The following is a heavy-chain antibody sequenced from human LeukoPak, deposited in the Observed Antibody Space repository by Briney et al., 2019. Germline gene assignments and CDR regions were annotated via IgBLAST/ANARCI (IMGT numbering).Heavy chain of an antibody. CDR2: IYYSGST. J-gene: IGHJ3*01. Sequence: SKTLSLTCTVSGGSISSYYWSWIRQPPGKGLEWIGYIYYSGSTNYNPSFKSRVTISVDTSKNQFSLKLSSVTAADTAVYYCASQKIVGATTIGRAFDVWGQGTMVTVSS. CDR1: GGSISSYY. CDR3: ASQKIVGATTIGRAFDV. V-gene: IGHV4-59*01. D-gene: IGHD1-26*01.